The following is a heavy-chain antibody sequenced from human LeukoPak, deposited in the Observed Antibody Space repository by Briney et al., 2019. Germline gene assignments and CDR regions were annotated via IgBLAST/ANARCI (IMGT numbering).Heavy chain of an antibody. D-gene: IGHD3-22*01. V-gene: IGHV4-61*09. CDR1: GGSISSGSYY. J-gene: IGHJ3*02. CDR2: IFASGST. CDR3: ARSGSSGYYFRSDI. Sequence: SETLSLTCTVSGGSISSGSYYWNWIRQPAGKRLEWIGHIFASGSTNYNPSLKSRVTISVDTSKNQFSLKLSSVTAADTAVYYCARSGSSGYYFRSDIWGQGTMVIVSS.